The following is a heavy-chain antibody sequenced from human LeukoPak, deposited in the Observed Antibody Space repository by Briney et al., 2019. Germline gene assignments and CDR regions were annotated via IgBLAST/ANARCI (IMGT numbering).Heavy chain of an antibody. V-gene: IGHV4-39*07. D-gene: IGHD2-15*01. CDR3: ARDLDIVVVVAAKGDNWLDP. J-gene: IGHJ5*02. Sequence: SETLSLTCTVSGGSISSSSYYWGWIRQPPGKGLEWIGSIYYSGSTYYNPSLKSRVTISVDTSKNQFSLKLSSVTAADTAVYYCARDLDIVVVVAAKGDNWLDPWGQGTLVTVSS. CDR2: IYYSGST. CDR1: GGSISSSSYY.